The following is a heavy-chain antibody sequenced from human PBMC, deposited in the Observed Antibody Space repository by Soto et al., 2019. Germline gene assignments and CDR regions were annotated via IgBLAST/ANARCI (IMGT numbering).Heavy chain of an antibody. CDR2: IHQSGST. V-gene: IGHV4-4*02. J-gene: IGHJ5*02. CDR1: GGSISSDNW. D-gene: IGHD3-22*01. Sequence: SETLSLTCAVSGGSISSDNWWSWVRQPPGKGLEWIGEIHQSGSTNYISSLKSRVTISVDKSKSQFSLRLGSVTAADTAVYYCASIYDSSGYYYGNNWFDPWGQGTLVTVS. CDR3: ASIYDSSGYYYGNNWFDP.